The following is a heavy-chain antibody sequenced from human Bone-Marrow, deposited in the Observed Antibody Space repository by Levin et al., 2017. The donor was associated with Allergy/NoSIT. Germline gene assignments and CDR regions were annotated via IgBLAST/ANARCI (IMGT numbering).Heavy chain of an antibody. CDR1: GFNFRNYD. V-gene: IGHV3-30*03. Sequence: LSLTCAASGFNFRNYDMYWVRQAPGTGLEWVAYISHDGSKHWHADSVKGRSSTSRDNSENTPHQQMNILTVDDTAMFYCARDLNRWQGSFDLWGQGTMVIVSS. CDR2: ISHDGSKH. D-gene: IGHD2-15*01. J-gene: IGHJ3*01. CDR3: ARDLNRWQGSFDL.